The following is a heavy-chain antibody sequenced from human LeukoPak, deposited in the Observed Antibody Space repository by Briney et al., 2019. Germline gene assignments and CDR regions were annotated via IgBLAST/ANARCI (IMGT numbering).Heavy chain of an antibody. D-gene: IGHD6-19*01. CDR1: GFTFDDYA. V-gene: IGHV3-9*01. CDR3: ARDSGYSSGWGDFDY. CDR2: ISWNSGSI. Sequence: GRSLRLSCAASGFTFDDYAMHWVRQAPGKGLEWVSGISWNSGSIGYADSVKGRFTISRDNAKNSLYLQMNSLRAEDTAVYYCARDSGYSSGWGDFDYWGQGTLVTVSS. J-gene: IGHJ4*02.